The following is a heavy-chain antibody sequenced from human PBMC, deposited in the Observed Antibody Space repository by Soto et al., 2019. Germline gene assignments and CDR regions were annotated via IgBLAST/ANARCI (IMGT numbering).Heavy chain of an antibody. D-gene: IGHD5-12*01. CDR2: ISFDASEK. J-gene: IGHJ1*01. CDR1: GFRFSGFG. CDR3: ARDLGGYVHLWDKSNY. V-gene: IGHV3-30*04. Sequence: QVQLVESGGGVVQPGASLTLSCAASGFRFSGFGMHWVRQAPGKGLEWGAVISFDASEKFYVDSVKGRFSISRDDSHSQVFLQMHSLRREDTGVDYCARDLGGYVHLWDKSNYWGQGTLVNVS.